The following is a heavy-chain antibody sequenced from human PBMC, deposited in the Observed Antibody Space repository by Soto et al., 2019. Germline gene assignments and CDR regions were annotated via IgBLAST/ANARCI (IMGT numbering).Heavy chain of an antibody. CDR3: AKSGDFWSGYPDY. Sequence: EVQLVESGGGLVQPGGSLRLSCSASGFTFSTSAMHWVRQAPGKGLEYVSAISGSGGSTYYADSVKGRFTISRDNSKNTLYLQMNSLRAEDTAVYYCAKSGDFWSGYPDYWGQGTLVTVSS. CDR1: GFTFSTSA. J-gene: IGHJ4*02. CDR2: ISGSGGST. D-gene: IGHD3-3*01. V-gene: IGHV3-23*04.